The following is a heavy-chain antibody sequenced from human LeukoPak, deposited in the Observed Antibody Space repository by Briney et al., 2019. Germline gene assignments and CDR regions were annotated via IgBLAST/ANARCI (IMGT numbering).Heavy chain of an antibody. V-gene: IGHV3-7*01. D-gene: IGHD1-26*01. CDR3: ASAAGWESAY. Sequence: GGSLRLSCAASGTTFDSHYMTWVRQTPEKGLEWVANINQDGSEKNYVDSVKGRFAISRDNAKKSLYLQMNSLRAEDTAVYYCASAAGWESAYWGQGTLVTVSS. CDR2: INQDGSEK. CDR1: GTTFDSHY. J-gene: IGHJ4*02.